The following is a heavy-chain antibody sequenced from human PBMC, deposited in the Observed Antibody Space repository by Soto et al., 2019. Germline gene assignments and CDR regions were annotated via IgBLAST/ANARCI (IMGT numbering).Heavy chain of an antibody. J-gene: IGHJ4*02. CDR2: IYPSGST. Sequence: QLQLQESGPGLVKPSETLSLTCTVSGGSISSSGYYWGWIRQPPGKGLEWIGNIYPSGSTNYHPALKSVVTISGDTAKKNFSLKLSSVTVADTALFCCTRHGGSITALGVVSGPDYWGQGTVVIVSS. CDR3: TRHGGSITALGVVSGPDY. D-gene: IGHD3-3*01. V-gene: IGHV4-39*01. CDR1: GGSISSSGYY.